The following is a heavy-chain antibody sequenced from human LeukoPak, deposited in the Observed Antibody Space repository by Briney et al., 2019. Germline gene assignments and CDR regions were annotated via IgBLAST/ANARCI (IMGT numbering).Heavy chain of an antibody. V-gene: IGHV4-39*01. Sequence: PSETLSLTCTVSGGLITSTIHYWAWIRQPPGQGLEWIGSIYYNGITYYNPALESRVTMSVDTSRNQFSLRLCSVSAADTSVYYCARQPTVKRGAVASNFDYWGQGTVVTVSS. CDR1: GGLITSTIHY. J-gene: IGHJ4*02. D-gene: IGHD6-19*01. CDR2: IYYNGIT. CDR3: ARQPTVKRGAVASNFDY.